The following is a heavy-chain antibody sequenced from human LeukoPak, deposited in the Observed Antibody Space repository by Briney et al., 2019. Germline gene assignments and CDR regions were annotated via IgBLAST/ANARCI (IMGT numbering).Heavy chain of an antibody. Sequence: PGGSLRLSCAASGFTFSNYAMGWVRQAPGKGLEWVSGISGSDYAYYTASVKGRFTISRDNSKNTLYLQMNTLRAEDTAVYYCAKGVRYLDWWILDYWGQGTLVPVSS. CDR2: ISGSDYA. J-gene: IGHJ4*02. CDR1: GFTFSNYA. CDR3: AKGVRYLDWWILDY. D-gene: IGHD3-9*01. V-gene: IGHV3-23*01.